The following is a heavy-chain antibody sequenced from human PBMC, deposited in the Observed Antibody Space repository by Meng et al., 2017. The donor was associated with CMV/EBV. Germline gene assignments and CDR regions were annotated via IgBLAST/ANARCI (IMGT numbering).Heavy chain of an antibody. CDR3: TTEASYYDSSGYCQGEDYFDY. J-gene: IGHJ4*02. CDR1: GFTFSNAW. CDR2: IKSKTDGGTT. Sequence: GESLKISCAASGFTFSNAWMSWVRQAPGKGLEWVGRIKSKTDGGTTDYAAPVKGRFTISRDDSKNTLYLQMNSLKTEDTAVYYCTTEASYYDSSGYCQGEDYFDYWGQGTLVTVSS. V-gene: IGHV3-15*01. D-gene: IGHD3-22*01.